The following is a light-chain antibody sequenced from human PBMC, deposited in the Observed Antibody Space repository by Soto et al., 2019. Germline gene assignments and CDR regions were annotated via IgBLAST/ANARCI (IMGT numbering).Light chain of an antibody. V-gene: IGLV1-40*01. Sequence: QSMLTQPPSVSGAPGQRVTISCTGSSSNIGAGFDVHWYQQLPGTAPKLLIYGNSNRPSGVPDRFSGSRSGTSASLAITGLQAEDEADYYCQSYDSSLTGSKDFGSGTKVTVL. J-gene: IGLJ1*01. CDR2: GNS. CDR1: SSNIGAGFD. CDR3: QSYDSSLTGSKD.